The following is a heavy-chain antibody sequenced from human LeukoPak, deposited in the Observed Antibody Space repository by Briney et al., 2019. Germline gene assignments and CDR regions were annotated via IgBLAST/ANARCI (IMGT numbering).Heavy chain of an antibody. Sequence: PSETLSLTCTVSGGPISSYYWSWIRQPPGKGLEWIGYIYYSGSTNYNPSLKSRVTISVDTSKNQFSLKLSSVTAADTAVYYCARGQVWIDYWGQGTLVTVSS. CDR2: IYYSGST. D-gene: IGHD2-21*01. CDR1: GGPISSYY. J-gene: IGHJ4*02. V-gene: IGHV4-59*01. CDR3: ARGQVWIDY.